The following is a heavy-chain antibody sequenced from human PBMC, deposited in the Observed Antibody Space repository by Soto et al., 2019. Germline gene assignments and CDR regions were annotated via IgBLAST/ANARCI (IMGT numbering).Heavy chain of an antibody. CDR3: ARVRSKGRLGIAARPFDY. Sequence: SETLSLTCAVYGGSFSGYYWSWIRQPPGKGLEWIGEINHSGSTNYNPSLKSRVTISVDTSKNQFSLKLSSVTAADTAVYYCARVRSKGRLGIAARPFDYWGQGTLVTVSS. V-gene: IGHV4-34*01. J-gene: IGHJ4*02. CDR2: INHSGST. CDR1: GGSFSGYY. D-gene: IGHD6-6*01.